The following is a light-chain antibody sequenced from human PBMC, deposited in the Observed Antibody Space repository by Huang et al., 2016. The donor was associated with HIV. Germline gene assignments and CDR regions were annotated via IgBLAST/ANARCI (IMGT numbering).Light chain of an antibody. Sequence: DIQMTQSPSSLSASVGDRVTITCRASEGIGNSLAWYQQKPGKAPKLLVYTASRLQSGVPPRCSGSRSGTDYTLTISSLQPEDFATYYCQQYFDTRMYTFGQGTKLEIK. CDR3: QQYFDTRMYT. CDR2: TAS. CDR1: EGIGNS. J-gene: IGKJ2*01. V-gene: IGKV1-NL1*01.